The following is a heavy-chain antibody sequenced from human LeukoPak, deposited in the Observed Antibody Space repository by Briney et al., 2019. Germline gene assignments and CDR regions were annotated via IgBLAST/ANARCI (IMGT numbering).Heavy chain of an antibody. CDR2: ISSSSSTI. CDR3: AKDRMSDFVSSMDV. J-gene: IGHJ6*02. Sequence: PGGSLRLSCAASGFTFSTYSMNWVRQAPGKGLEWVSYISSSSSTIYYADSVKGRFTISRDNAKNSLYLQMNSLRAEDTAVYYCAKDRMSDFVSSMDVWGQGTTVTVSS. CDR1: GFTFSTYS. V-gene: IGHV3-48*01. D-gene: IGHD3-3*01.